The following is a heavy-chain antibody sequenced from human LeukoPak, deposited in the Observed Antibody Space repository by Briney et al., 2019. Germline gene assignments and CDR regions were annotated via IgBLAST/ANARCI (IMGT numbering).Heavy chain of an antibody. Sequence: GGSLRLSCAASGFTFSSYWMSWVRQAPGKGLEWVANIKQDGSEKYYVDSVKGRFTISRDNAKNSLYLQMNSLRAEDTAVYYCAREGGYCSSTSCYDDAFDIWGQGTMVTVSS. CDR1: GFTFSSYW. J-gene: IGHJ3*02. V-gene: IGHV3-7*01. CDR3: AREGGYCSSTSCYDDAFDI. D-gene: IGHD2-2*01. CDR2: IKQDGSEK.